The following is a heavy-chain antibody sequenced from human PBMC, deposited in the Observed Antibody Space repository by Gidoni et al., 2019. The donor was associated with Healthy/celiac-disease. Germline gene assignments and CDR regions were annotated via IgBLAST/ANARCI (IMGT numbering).Heavy chain of an antibody. CDR2: IYYSGST. D-gene: IGHD2-21*02. V-gene: IGHV4-59*01. Sequence: QVQLQESGPGLVKPSETLSLTCTVPGGSISSYYWSWIRQPPGKGLEWIGYIYYSGSTNYNPSLKSRVTISVDTSKNQFSLKLSSVTAADTAVFYCASGVVNCGGDCYTFDYWGQGTLVTVSS. J-gene: IGHJ4*02. CDR3: ASGVVNCGGDCYTFDY. CDR1: GGSISSYY.